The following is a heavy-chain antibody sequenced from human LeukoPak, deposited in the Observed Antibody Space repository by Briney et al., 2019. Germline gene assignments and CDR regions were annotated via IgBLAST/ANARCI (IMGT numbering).Heavy chain of an antibody. J-gene: IGHJ5*02. D-gene: IGHD4-17*01. V-gene: IGHV3-30*04. CDR3: ARLSSHYGDYKVDP. CDR2: ISHDGSNK. CDR1: EFTFSKHA. Sequence: PGGSLRLSCVASEFTFSKHAMHWVRQAPGKGLEWVAVISHDGSNKYYADSVKGRFTISRDNSKDTVYLQMNSLRAEDTAVYYCARLSSHYGDYKVDPWGQGTLVTVSS.